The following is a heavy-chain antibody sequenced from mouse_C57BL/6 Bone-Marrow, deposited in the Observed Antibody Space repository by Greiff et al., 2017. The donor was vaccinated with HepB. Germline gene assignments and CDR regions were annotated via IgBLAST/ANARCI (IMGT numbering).Heavy chain of an antibody. CDR1: GYSITSGYY. CDR3: AREGYDAWYFDV. D-gene: IGHD2-2*01. CDR2: ISYDGSN. J-gene: IGHJ1*03. V-gene: IGHV3-6*01. Sequence: EVQRVESGPGLVKPSQSLSLTCSVTGYSITSGYYWNWIRQFPGSKLEWMGYISYDGSNNYNPSLKNRISITRDTSKNQFFLKLNSVTTEDTATYYCAREGYDAWYFDVWGTGTTVTVSS.